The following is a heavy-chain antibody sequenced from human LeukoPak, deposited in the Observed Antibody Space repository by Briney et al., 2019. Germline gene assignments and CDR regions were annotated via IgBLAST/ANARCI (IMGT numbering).Heavy chain of an antibody. J-gene: IGHJ5*02. CDR1: DGSISTTYYY. V-gene: IGHV4-39*07. D-gene: IGHD6-13*01. CDR3: ARVGSSWSPADP. Sequence: SDTLSLTCTVSDGSISTTYYYWGWIRQPPGKGLEWIGSIYYSGSTYYNPSLKSRVTISLDTSKNQFSLKLTSVTAADTAIYYCARVGSSWSPADPWGQGTLVTVSS. CDR2: IYYSGST.